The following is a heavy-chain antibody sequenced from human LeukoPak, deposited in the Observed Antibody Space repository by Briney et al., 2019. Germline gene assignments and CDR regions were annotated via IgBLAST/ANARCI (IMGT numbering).Heavy chain of an antibody. V-gene: IGHV3-30*04. CDR1: GFTFSSYA. D-gene: IGHD3-10*01. Sequence: PGGSLRLSCAASGFTFSSYAMHWVRQAPGKGLEWVAVISYDGSNKYYANSVKGRFTISRDNSKNTLYLQMNSLRAEDTAVYYCARDGDFYGSGSYYLWFDYWGQGTLVTVSS. CDR2: ISYDGSNK. J-gene: IGHJ4*02. CDR3: ARDGDFYGSGSYYLWFDY.